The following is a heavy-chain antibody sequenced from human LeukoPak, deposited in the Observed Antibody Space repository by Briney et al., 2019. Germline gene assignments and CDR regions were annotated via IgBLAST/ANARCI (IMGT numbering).Heavy chain of an antibody. CDR3: ARKVPANWGSYFDY. V-gene: IGHV3-23*01. CDR1: GFTFSSYA. J-gene: IGHJ4*02. D-gene: IGHD7-27*01. Sequence: GGSLRLSCAASGFTFSSYAMSWVRQAPGKGLEWVSAISGSGDSTYSTDSVKGRFTISRDNSKNTLYLQMNSLRAEDTAVYYCARKVPANWGSYFDYWGQGTLVTVSS. CDR2: ISGSGDST.